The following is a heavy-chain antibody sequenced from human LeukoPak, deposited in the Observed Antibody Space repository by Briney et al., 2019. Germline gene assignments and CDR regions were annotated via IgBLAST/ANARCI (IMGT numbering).Heavy chain of an antibody. CDR3: AKGAYCSSTSCYLEGRFDY. D-gene: IGHD2-2*01. V-gene: IGHV3-9*01. J-gene: IGHJ4*02. CDR1: GFTFDDYA. Sequence: GGSLRLSCAASGFTFDDYAMHWVRQAPGKGLEWVSGISWNSGSIGYADSVKGRFTISRDNAKNSLYLQMNSLRAEDTALYYCAKGAYCSSTSCYLEGRFDYWGQGTLVTVSS. CDR2: ISWNSGSI.